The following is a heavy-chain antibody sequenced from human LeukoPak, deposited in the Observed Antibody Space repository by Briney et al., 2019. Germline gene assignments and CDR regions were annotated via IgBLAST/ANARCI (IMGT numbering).Heavy chain of an antibody. CDR1: GFTFSSYA. Sequence: GGSLRPSCAASGFTFSSYAMSWVRQAPGKGLEWVSAISGSGGSTYYADSVKGRFTISRDNSKNTLYLQMNSLRAEDTAVYYCAKSATQTYSSGQASYFDYWGQGTLVTVSS. CDR3: AKSATQTYSSGQASYFDY. D-gene: IGHD6-19*01. V-gene: IGHV3-23*01. J-gene: IGHJ4*02. CDR2: ISGSGGST.